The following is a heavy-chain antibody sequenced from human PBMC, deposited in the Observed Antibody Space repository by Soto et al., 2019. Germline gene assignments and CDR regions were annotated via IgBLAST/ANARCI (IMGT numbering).Heavy chain of an antibody. V-gene: IGHV3-21*05. D-gene: IGHD1-26*01. J-gene: IGHJ3*02. Sequence: XASLRLSCAASGFTFSSYAMNWIRQAPGKGLEWVSYISSSSSYTNYADSVKGRFTISRDNAKNSLYLQMNSLRAEDTAVYYCARWYSGSYLLVLDAFDIWGQGTMVTVSS. CDR2: ISSSSSYT. CDR1: GFTFSSYA. CDR3: ARWYSGSYLLVLDAFDI.